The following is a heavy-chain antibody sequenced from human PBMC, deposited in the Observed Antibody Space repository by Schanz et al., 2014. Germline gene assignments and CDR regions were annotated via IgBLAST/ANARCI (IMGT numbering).Heavy chain of an antibody. CDR1: GFTFSYYS. Sequence: VQLLESGGCLVQPGGSLRLSCAASGFTFSYYSLNWVRQAPGQGLEKVAVTSTDGTKTYYAASVRGRFTITRDNSKNTVYLQMNSLRSEDTAVYYCTRDRGALINHNDALDLWGQGTMVSVSS. CDR3: TRDRGALINHNDALDL. CDR2: TSTDGTKT. D-gene: IGHD3-16*01. V-gene: IGHV3-30*03. J-gene: IGHJ3*01.